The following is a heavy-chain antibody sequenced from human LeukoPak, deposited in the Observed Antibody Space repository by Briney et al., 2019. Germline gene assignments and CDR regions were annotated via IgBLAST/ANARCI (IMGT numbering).Heavy chain of an antibody. CDR1: GFTLGGHD. J-gene: IGHJ4*02. CDR3: VREARGYHYTYFDY. CDR2: VSAGHHA. D-gene: IGHD5-18*01. Sequence: GGSLRLSCTAPGFTLGGHDMHWVRQTTGDGLEWVAAVSAGHHAFYAGSVKGRFTVSREDAKNSLYLQMNSLRAGDTAVYYCVREARGYHYTYFDYWGQGSLVTVSS. V-gene: IGHV3-13*01.